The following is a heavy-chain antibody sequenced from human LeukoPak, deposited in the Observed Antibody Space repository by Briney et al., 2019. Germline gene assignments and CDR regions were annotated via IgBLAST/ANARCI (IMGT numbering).Heavy chain of an antibody. V-gene: IGHV3-11*01. CDR3: AKAARGYS. J-gene: IGHJ4*02. Sequence: GGSLRLSCAASGFTFSDNYMSWIRQAPGKGLEWVSYISSSGSIYYADSVKGRFTISRDNSKNTLYLKMNSLRAEDTAVYYCAKAARGYSWGQGTLVTVSS. D-gene: IGHD5-18*01. CDR1: GFTFSDNY. CDR2: ISSSGSI.